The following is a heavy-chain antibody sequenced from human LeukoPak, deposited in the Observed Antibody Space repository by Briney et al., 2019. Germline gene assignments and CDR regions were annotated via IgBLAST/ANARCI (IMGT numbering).Heavy chain of an antibody. CDR1: GGSMSSSSYY. J-gene: IGHJ4*02. Sequence: PSETLSLTCTVSGGSMSSSSYYWGRIRQPPGKGLGWIGSIYYSGSTYYNPSLKSRVTISVDTSKNQFSLKLSSVTAADTAVYYCARLEYDSSGPNDYWAQGTLVTVSS. D-gene: IGHD3-22*01. CDR3: ARLEYDSSGPNDY. V-gene: IGHV4-39*01. CDR2: IYYSGST.